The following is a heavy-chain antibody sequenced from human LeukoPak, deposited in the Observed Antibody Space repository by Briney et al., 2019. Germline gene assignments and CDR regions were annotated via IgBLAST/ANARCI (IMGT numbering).Heavy chain of an antibody. Sequence: GGSLRLSCEASGFSFSSYNMDWVRQTPGKGLEWISSITTSSSYTFYADSVKGRFTISRDNARNSLYLQMNSLTAEDTAVYYCARDKWLTTTHYFDYWGQGTLVTVSS. V-gene: IGHV3-21*01. CDR2: ITTSSSYT. CDR1: GFSFSSYN. D-gene: IGHD4-11*01. CDR3: ARDKWLTTTHYFDY. J-gene: IGHJ4*02.